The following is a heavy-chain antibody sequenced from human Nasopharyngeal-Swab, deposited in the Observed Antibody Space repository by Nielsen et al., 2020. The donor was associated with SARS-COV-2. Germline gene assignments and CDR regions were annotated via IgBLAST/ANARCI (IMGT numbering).Heavy chain of an antibody. Sequence: SETLSLTCSVSGWSFNGFYWNWIRQAPGKGLEWIGEINNNERTKYNPSLKSRIAMLVDTSNNQVSLKVSSVSAGDTAVYYCARAGRVGDAYTGLDVWGQGTTVTVSS. D-gene: IGHD5-24*01. V-gene: IGHV4-34*01. CDR1: GWSFNGFY. CDR3: ARAGRVGDAYTGLDV. J-gene: IGHJ6*02. CDR2: INNNERT.